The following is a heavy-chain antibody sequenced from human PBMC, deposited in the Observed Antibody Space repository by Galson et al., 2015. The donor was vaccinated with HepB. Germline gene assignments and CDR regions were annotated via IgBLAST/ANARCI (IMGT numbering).Heavy chain of an antibody. Sequence: SLRLSCAASGFTFGDYGMSWFRQAPGKGLEWVGFIRSRAYGATIEYAASVKGRFTISRDDSKSLAYLQMNSLKTDDTAVYYCSREIYCSYTSCHDYWGQGTLVTVSS. CDR2: IRSRAYGATI. CDR3: SREIYCSYTSCHDY. J-gene: IGHJ4*02. V-gene: IGHV3-49*03. CDR1: GFTFGDYG. D-gene: IGHD2-2*01.